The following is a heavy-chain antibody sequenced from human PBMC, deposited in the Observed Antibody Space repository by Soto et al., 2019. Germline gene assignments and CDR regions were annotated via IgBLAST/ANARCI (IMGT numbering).Heavy chain of an antibody. V-gene: IGHV1-69*13. CDR1: GGTFSSYA. CDR2: IIPIFGTA. CDR3: ARVGAARPRYYYYYGMDV. D-gene: IGHD6-6*01. Sequence: SVKVSCKASGGTFSSYAISWVRQAPGQGLEWMGGIIPIFGTANYAQKFQGRVTITADESTSTAYMELSSLRSEDTAVYYCARVGAARPRYYYYYGMDVWGQGTTVTVSS. J-gene: IGHJ6*02.